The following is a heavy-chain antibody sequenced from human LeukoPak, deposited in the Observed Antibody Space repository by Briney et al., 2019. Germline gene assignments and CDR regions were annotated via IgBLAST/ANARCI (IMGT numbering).Heavy chain of an antibody. Sequence: GGSLRLSCAASGFTFSDYFMSWVRQAPGKGLEWVSAISGSGGSTYYADSVKGRFTISRDNSKNTLYLQMNSLRAEDTAVYYCAKPVDSSGYYYFDYWGQGTLVTVSS. J-gene: IGHJ4*02. V-gene: IGHV3-23*01. CDR2: ISGSGGST. CDR1: GFTFSDYF. D-gene: IGHD3-22*01. CDR3: AKPVDSSGYYYFDY.